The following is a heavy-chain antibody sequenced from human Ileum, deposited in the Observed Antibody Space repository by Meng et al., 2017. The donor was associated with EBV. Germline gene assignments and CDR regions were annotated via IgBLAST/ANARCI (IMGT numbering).Heavy chain of an antibody. CDR3: ARPIAAAGWFDP. CDR1: GGPINSSSYY. Sequence: RRLQEPGPGLVKPSEPLSLTCTVSGGPINSSSYYWGWIRQPPGKGLEWIGSIYYSGRTYYNPSLKSRVTISVDTSKNQFSLKLSSVTAADTAVYYCARPIAAAGWFDPWGQGTLVTVSS. V-gene: IGHV4-39*01. CDR2: IYYSGRT. J-gene: IGHJ5*02. D-gene: IGHD6-13*01.